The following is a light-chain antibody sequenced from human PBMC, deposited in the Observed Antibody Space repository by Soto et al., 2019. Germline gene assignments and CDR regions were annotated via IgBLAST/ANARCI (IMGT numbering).Light chain of an antibody. CDR2: GAS. CDR3: QQYNNWPWT. CDR1: QSVSSN. J-gene: IGKJ1*01. Sequence: EIVMTQSPATLSVSPGERATLSCRASQSVSSNLAWYQQKPGQAPRLLIYGASTRATGIPARFSGSGSGTAFTLNISSLQSEEFGVYYCQQYNNWPWTFGQGTKVEIK. V-gene: IGKV3-15*01.